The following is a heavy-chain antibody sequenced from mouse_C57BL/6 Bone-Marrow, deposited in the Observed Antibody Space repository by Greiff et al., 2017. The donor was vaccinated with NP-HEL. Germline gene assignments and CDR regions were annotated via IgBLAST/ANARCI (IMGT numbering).Heavy chain of an antibody. D-gene: IGHD1-1*01. J-gene: IGHJ1*03. CDR1: GFSLTSYG. CDR2: IWRGGST. CDR3: AKSSSFITTVVPPYWYFDV. V-gene: IGHV2-5*01. Sequence: VMLVESGPGLVQPSQSLSITCTVSGFSLTSYGVHWVRQSPGKGLEWLGVIWRGGSTDYNAAFMSRLSITKDNSKSQVFFKMNSLQADDTAIYYCAKSSSFITTVVPPYWYFDVWGTGTTVTVSS.